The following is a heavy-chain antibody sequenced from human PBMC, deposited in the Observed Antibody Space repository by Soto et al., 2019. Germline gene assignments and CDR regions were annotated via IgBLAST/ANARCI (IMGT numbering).Heavy chain of an antibody. CDR2: INHSGST. J-gene: IGHJ3*02. D-gene: IGHD1-26*01. CDR1: GGSFSGYY. CDR3: ARGPKVGLGDAFDI. Sequence: QVQLQQWGAGLLKPSETLSLTCAVYGGSFSGYYWSWIRQPPGKGLEWIGEINHSGSTNYNPSLKSRVTISVDTSKNQFSLKLSSVTAADMAVYYCARGPKVGLGDAFDIWGLGTMVTVSS. V-gene: IGHV4-34*01.